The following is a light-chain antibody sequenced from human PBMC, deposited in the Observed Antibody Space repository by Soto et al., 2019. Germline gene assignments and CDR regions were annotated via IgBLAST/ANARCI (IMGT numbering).Light chain of an antibody. J-gene: IGKJ1*01. V-gene: IGKV1-33*01. CDR1: QDITTH. CDR2: DAS. Sequence: DIPLTQSPSSLSASVGDRVIITCQASQDITTHLNWYQQKPGRSPQLLIFDASNLETGVPSRFSASGYGTHFRFTISGLQPEDVATYYCQHPGTFGQGTRV. CDR3: QHPGT.